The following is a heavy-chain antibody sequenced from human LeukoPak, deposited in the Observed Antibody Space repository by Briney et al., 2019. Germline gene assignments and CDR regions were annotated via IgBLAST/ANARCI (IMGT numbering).Heavy chain of an antibody. V-gene: IGHV3-21*01. J-gene: IGHJ4*02. CDR2: ISSSSSYI. D-gene: IGHD3-22*01. CDR3: ARARPSLYYYDSSGYYREFDY. Sequence: GGSLRLSCAASGFTFSSYSMNWVRQAPGKGLEWVSSISSSSSYIYYADSVKGRFTISRDNAKNSLYLQMNSLRAEDTAVYYCARARPSLYYYDSSGYYREFDYWGQGTLVTVSS. CDR1: GFTFSSYS.